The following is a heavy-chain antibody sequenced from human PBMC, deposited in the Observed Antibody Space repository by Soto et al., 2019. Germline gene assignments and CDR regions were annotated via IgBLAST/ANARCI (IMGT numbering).Heavy chain of an antibody. D-gene: IGHD2-15*01. Sequence: ASVKVSCKASGYNFIKFGINWVRQAPGQGLEWVGRISPYSGNTNYAQKFQGRVTMTTDTRTAYVELRSLRSDDTAVYYCAKLAAYSTISPLDMWGQGTKVTVSS. CDR2: ISPYSGNT. CDR1: GYNFIKFG. V-gene: IGHV1-18*01. CDR3: AKLAAYSTISPLDM. J-gene: IGHJ3*02.